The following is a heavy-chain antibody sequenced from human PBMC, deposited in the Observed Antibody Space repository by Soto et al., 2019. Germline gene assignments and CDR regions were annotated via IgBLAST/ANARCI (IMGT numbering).Heavy chain of an antibody. CDR2: TYYRSKWYN. J-gene: IGHJ4*02. Sequence: PSQTLSLTGVISGGSVSGNSDTWNWIRQSPSRGLEWLGRTYYRSKWYNDYAVSVKSRMTINPDTSKNQFSLQLTSVTPDYTAVYYCTSGWSSFDSWGQGNLVTVSS. V-gene: IGHV6-1*01. CDR3: TSGWSSFDS. CDR1: GGSVSGNSDT. D-gene: IGHD3-10*01.